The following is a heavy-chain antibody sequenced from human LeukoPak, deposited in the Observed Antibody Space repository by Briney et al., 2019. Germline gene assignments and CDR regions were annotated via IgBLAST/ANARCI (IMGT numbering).Heavy chain of an antibody. D-gene: IGHD3-10*01. Sequence: GASVTVSRKSSGYTFTSYDINWVRQATAQGLEWVGWMNPNGGNTGYAQKFQGRVTITRNTSISTAYMELSSLRSEDTAVYYCARAKVWFGELIGYWGQGTLVTVSS. J-gene: IGHJ4*02. CDR2: MNPNGGNT. CDR1: GYTFTSYD. CDR3: ARAKVWFGELIGY. V-gene: IGHV1-8*03.